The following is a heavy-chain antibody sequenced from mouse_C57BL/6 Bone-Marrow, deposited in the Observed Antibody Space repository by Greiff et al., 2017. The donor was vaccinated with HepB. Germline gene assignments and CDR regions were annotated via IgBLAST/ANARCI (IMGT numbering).Heavy chain of an antibody. CDR3: ARGGSIYYDYDEYYFDY. CDR2: ISYSGST. J-gene: IGHJ2*01. Sequence: DVKLVESGPGLAKPSQTLSLTCSVTGYSITSDYWNWIRKFPGNKLEYMGYISYSGSTYYNPSLKSRISITRDTSKNQYYLQLNSVTTEDTATYYCARGGSIYYDYDEYYFDYWGQGTTLTVSS. D-gene: IGHD2-4*01. V-gene: IGHV3-8*01. CDR1: GYSITSDY.